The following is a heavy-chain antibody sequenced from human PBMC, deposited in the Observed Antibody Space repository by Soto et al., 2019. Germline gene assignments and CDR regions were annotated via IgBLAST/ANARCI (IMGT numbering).Heavy chain of an antibody. CDR2: IKQDGSEK. CDR3: ARDYDILTGYDDAFDI. CDR1: GFTFSSYW. D-gene: IGHD3-9*01. J-gene: IGHJ3*02. V-gene: IGHV3-7*01. Sequence: GGSLRLSCAASGFTFSSYWMSWVRQAPGKGLEWVANIKQDGSEKYYVDSVKGRFTISRDNAKNSLYLQMNSLRAEDTAVYYCARDYDILTGYDDAFDIWGQGTMVTVSS.